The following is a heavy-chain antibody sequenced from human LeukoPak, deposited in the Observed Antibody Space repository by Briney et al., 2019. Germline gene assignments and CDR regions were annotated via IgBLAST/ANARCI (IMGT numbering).Heavy chain of an antibody. V-gene: IGHV3-23*01. CDR2: ISDSGSST. D-gene: IGHD3-22*01. J-gene: IGHJ4*02. CDR1: GITLSNYG. CDR3: AKRGVVIRVILVGFHKEAYYFDS. Sequence: GGSLRLSCAVSGITLSNYGMSWVRQAPGKGLEWVAGISDSGSSTKYADSVKGRFTISRDNPKNTLYLQMNSLRVEDTAVYFCAKRGVVIRVILVGFHKEAYYFDSWGQGALVTVSS.